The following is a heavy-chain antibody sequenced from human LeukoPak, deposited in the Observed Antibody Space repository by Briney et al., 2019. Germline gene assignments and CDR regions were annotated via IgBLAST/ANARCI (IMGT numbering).Heavy chain of an antibody. D-gene: IGHD2-2*01. J-gene: IGHJ4*02. CDR2: ISGSGGST. CDR1: GFTFSSYA. CDR3: AKDFEAAAIGGWLVDY. V-gene: IGHV3-23*01. Sequence: GRSLRLSCAASGFTFSSYAMSWVRQAPGKGLEWVSAISGSGGSTYYADSVKGRFTISRDNSKNTLYLQMNSLRAEDTAVYYCAKDFEAAAIGGWLVDYWGQGTLVTVSS.